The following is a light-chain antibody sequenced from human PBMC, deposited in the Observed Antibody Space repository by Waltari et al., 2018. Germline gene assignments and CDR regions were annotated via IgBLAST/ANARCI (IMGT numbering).Light chain of an antibody. Sequence: EIVLTQSPATLSLSPGERATLSCRASQSVSSYLAWYQQKPGQAPRLRIYDAANSATGIPARFSGSGCGTDFTLTISSLGPEDVAVYYCQQRSNWPPWLTFGQGTRLEIK. V-gene: IGKV3-11*01. CDR1: QSVSSY. CDR2: DAA. J-gene: IGKJ5*01. CDR3: QQRSNWPPWLT.